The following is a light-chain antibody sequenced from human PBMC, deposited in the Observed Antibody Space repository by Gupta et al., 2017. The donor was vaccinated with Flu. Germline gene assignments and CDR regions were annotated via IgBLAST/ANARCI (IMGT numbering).Light chain of an antibody. CDR1: QSVSSSY. J-gene: IGKJ3*01. CDR2: GAS. CDR3: QQYGSSPT. V-gene: IGKV3-20*01. Sequence: DIVLTQSPGTLSLSPGERATLSCRASQSVSSSYLAWYQQKPGQAPRLLIYGASSRATGIPDRFSGSGSGTDFTLTISRLEPEDFAVHYCQQYGSSPTFGPGTKVDIK.